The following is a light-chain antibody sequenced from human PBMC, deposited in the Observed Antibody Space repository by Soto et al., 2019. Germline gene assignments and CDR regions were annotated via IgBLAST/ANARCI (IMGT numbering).Light chain of an antibody. Sequence: EIVLTQSPGTLSLSPGERDTLSCRASQSVSSSYLAWYQQKSGQALRLLIYGASSRATGIQDRFSGSGSGSDVTLTISRLEPEDFAVYYCQQYGSSPLTVGGGTKVEIK. CDR3: QQYGSSPLT. V-gene: IGKV3-20*01. CDR2: GAS. CDR1: QSVSSSY. J-gene: IGKJ4*01.